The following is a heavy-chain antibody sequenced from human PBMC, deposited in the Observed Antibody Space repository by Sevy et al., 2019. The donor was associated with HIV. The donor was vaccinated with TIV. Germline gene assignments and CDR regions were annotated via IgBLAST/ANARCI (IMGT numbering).Heavy chain of an antibody. Sequence: GGSLRLSCAAXGFXLSGXGMHWVRQAPGKGLEWVAVIWYDGSNKEYADSVKGRFTISRDNSKNTLYLQMNSLRAEDTAVXYCAXXSIAVAGXXXYFKXXXQGALVTVSS. V-gene: IGHV3-33*01. CDR2: IWYDGSNK. J-gene: IGHJ4*02. CDR1: GFXLSGXG. CDR3: AXXSIAVAGXXXYFKX. D-gene: IGHD6-19*01.